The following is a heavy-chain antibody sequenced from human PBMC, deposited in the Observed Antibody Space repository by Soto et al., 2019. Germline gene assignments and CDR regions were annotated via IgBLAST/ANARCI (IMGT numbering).Heavy chain of an antibody. Sequence: QVQLVQSGAEVKKPGASVKVSCKASGYTFTSYGISWVRQAPGQGLEWMGWISAYNGNTNYAQKLQGRVTMTTDTSTSTAYMELRSLRSDDTAVYYSARATYCSSTSCYLRYFDYWGQGTLVTVSS. V-gene: IGHV1-18*01. D-gene: IGHD2-2*01. CDR3: ARATYCSSTSCYLRYFDY. CDR2: ISAYNGNT. J-gene: IGHJ4*02. CDR1: GYTFTSYG.